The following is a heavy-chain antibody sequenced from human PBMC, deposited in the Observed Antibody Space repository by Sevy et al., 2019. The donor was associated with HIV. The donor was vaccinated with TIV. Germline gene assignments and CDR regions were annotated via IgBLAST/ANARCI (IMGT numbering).Heavy chain of an antibody. Sequence: GGSLRISCATSGFSFGNYFMSWVRQAPGKGLEWVANIMQDRSETYFDDSVKGRFTISRDNAKNSIHLEMRSLGVEDTVVYHCARLGGYNSGWFFDLWGQGTLVVVSS. CDR2: IMQDRSET. J-gene: IGHJ5*02. CDR1: GFSFGNYF. D-gene: IGHD6-19*01. V-gene: IGHV3-7*01. CDR3: ARLGGYNSGWFFDL.